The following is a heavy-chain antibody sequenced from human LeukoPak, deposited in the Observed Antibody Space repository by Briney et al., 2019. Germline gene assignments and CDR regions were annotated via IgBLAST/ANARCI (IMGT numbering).Heavy chain of an antibody. Sequence: GGSLRLSCAASGFTFSSYGMHWVRQAPGKGLEWVAVISYDGSNKYYADSVKGRFTISRDNSKNTLYLQMNSLRAEDTAVYYCAKLIPRIAAAGTDYWGQGTLVTVSS. CDR3: AKLIPRIAAAGTDY. CDR1: GFTFSSYG. D-gene: IGHD6-13*01. CDR2: ISYDGSNK. V-gene: IGHV3-30*18. J-gene: IGHJ4*02.